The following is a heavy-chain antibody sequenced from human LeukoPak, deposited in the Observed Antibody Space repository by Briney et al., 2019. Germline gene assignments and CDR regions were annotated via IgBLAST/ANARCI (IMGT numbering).Heavy chain of an antibody. Sequence: ASVKVSCKASGYTFTGYYMHWVRQAPGQGLEWMGWINPNSGGTNYAQKFQGRVTMTRDTSISTAYMELSRLRSDGTAVYYCARPLYSGSYDWFDPWGQGTLVTVSS. V-gene: IGHV1-2*02. CDR3: ARPLYSGSYDWFDP. CDR1: GYTFTGYY. D-gene: IGHD1-26*01. CDR2: INPNSGGT. J-gene: IGHJ5*02.